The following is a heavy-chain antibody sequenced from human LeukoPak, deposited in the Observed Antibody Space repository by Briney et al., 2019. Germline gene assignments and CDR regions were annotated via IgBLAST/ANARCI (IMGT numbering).Heavy chain of an antibody. CDR3: AKNHDSNGYHTDDAFDV. Sequence: PGGSLRLSCAASGFTFSTYAMNWVRQAPGKGPEWVSVISVSGRSTYYADSVKGRFTISRDNSKNNLYLQMNSLRAEDTAVYYCAKNHDSNGYHTDDAFDVWGQGTMVTVSS. CDR2: ISVSGRST. CDR1: GFTFSTYA. D-gene: IGHD3-22*01. J-gene: IGHJ3*01. V-gene: IGHV3-23*01.